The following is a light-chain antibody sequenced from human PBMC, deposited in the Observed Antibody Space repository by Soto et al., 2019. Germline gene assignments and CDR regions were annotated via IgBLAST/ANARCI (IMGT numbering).Light chain of an antibody. CDR1: SSDVGSYNL. CDR2: EGS. Sequence: QSAPTQPASVSGSPGQSITISCTGTSSDVGSYNLVSWYQQHPGKAPKLMIYEGSKRPSGVSNRFSGSKSGNTASLTISGLQAEDEADYYGCSYAGSSTVVFGGGTKLTVL. V-gene: IGLV2-23*01. J-gene: IGLJ2*01. CDR3: CSYAGSSTVV.